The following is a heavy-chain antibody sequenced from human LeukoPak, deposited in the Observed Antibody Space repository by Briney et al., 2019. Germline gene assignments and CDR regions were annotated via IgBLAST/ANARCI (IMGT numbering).Heavy chain of an antibody. CDR2: ISGSGGST. Sequence: GGSLRLSCAASGFTFSSYAMSWVRQAPGKGLEWVSAISGSGGSTYYADSVKGRFTISRDNSKNTLYLQMNSLRAEDTAVYYCVKVTGGNSEHDYWGQGTLVTVSS. V-gene: IGHV3-23*01. J-gene: IGHJ4*02. CDR3: VKVTGGNSEHDY. CDR1: GFTFSSYA. D-gene: IGHD4-23*01.